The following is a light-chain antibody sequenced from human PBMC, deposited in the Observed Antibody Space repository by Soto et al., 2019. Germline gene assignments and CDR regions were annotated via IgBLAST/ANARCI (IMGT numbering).Light chain of an antibody. CDR2: VAS. V-gene: IGKV1-9*01. Sequence: QLTQSPSFLSASVGDTVTITCRASQGIGSYLAWYQQKPGTVPNLLIYVASTLQSGVPSRFSGSGSGTEFTLTINSLQPEDFATYYCQQFGSYPLTFGGGTEVEIK. CDR1: QGIGSY. CDR3: QQFGSYPLT. J-gene: IGKJ4*01.